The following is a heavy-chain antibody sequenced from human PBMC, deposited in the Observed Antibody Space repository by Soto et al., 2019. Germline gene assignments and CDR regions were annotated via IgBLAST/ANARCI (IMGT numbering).Heavy chain of an antibody. V-gene: IGHV1-8*01. CDR1: GYTFTSYD. D-gene: IGHD4-17*01. J-gene: IGHJ6*03. CDR3: ARGYGDYGELILELGLGDMDV. CDR2: MNPNSGNT. Sequence: ASVKVSCKASGYTFTSYDINWVRQATGQGLEWMGWMNPNSGNTGYAQKFQGRATMTRNTSISTAYMELSSLRSEDTAVYYCARGYGDYGELILELGLGDMDVWGKGTTVTVSS.